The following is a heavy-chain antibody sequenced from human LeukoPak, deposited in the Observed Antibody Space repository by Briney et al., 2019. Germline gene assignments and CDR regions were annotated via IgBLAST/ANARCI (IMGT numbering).Heavy chain of an antibody. CDR2: ISYDGSNK. Sequence: GGSLRLSCAASGFTFSSYGMHWVRQAPGKGLEWVAVISYDGSNKYYADSVKGRFTISRDNSKNTLYLQMNSLRAEDTAVYYCARGPHGGFVIIPTEFWGQGTLVTVSS. J-gene: IGHJ4*02. CDR1: GFTFSSYG. CDR3: ARGPHGGFVIIPTEF. D-gene: IGHD3-3*01. V-gene: IGHV3-30*03.